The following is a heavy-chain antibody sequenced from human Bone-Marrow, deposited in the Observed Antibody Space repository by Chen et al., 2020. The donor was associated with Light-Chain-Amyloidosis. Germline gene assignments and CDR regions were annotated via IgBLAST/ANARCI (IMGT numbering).Heavy chain of an antibody. CDR1: GDSLSSSHW. V-gene: IGHV4-4*02. CDR3: ARAWGSSSGSLEY. CDR2: SYHRGST. Sequence: QVQLQESAPGLVKPSGTLSLTCAVSGDSLSSSHWWSWVRQPPGKGLEWIGESYHRGSTNYNPSLKSRVTISVDKSKNQFSLNLSSVTAADTAVYYCARAWGSSSGSLEYWGQGTLVTVSS. J-gene: IGHJ4*02. D-gene: IGHD6-19*01.